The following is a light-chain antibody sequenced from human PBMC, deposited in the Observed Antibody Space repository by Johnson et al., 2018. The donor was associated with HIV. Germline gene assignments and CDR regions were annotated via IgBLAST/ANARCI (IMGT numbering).Light chain of an antibody. CDR1: SSNIGYHY. J-gene: IGLJ1*01. Sequence: QSVLTQPPSVSAAPGQKVTISCSGSSSNIGYHYVSWYQQLPGTAPKLLIYENNKRPSGIPDRFSGSKSGTSATLGITGLPTGDDADYYCGTWDSSLSVNYVFGTGTKVTVL. CDR2: ENN. V-gene: IGLV1-51*02. CDR3: GTWDSSLSVNYV.